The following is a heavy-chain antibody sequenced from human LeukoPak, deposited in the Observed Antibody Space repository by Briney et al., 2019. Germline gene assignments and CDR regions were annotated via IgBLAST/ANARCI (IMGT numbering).Heavy chain of an antibody. Sequence: PGGSLRLSCAASGFTVSSNYMSWVRQAPGKGLEWVSIIYSGGSTYYADSVKGRFTISRDNSKNTLYLQMNSLRAEDTAVYYCARGPRPGGIVVVVAATALRYWGQGTLVTVSS. CDR2: IYSGGST. CDR1: GFTVSSNY. J-gene: IGHJ4*02. CDR3: ARGPRPGGIVVVVAATALRY. D-gene: IGHD2-15*01. V-gene: IGHV3-53*01.